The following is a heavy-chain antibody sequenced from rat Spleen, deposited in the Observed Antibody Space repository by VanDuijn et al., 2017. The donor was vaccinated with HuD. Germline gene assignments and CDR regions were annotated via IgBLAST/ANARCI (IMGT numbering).Heavy chain of an antibody. Sequence: EVQLVESDGGLVQPGRSLKLSCAASGFTFSDYYMAWVRQAPTKGLEWVATIIYDGSRIYYRDSVKGRFTVSRDNAKSTLYLQMKSLRSEDTATYYCARRHYVYTDYFDYWGQGVMVTVSS. CDR3: ARRHYVYTDYFDY. J-gene: IGHJ2*01. V-gene: IGHV5-29*01. CDR2: IIYDGSRI. CDR1: GFTFSDYY. D-gene: IGHD1-6*01.